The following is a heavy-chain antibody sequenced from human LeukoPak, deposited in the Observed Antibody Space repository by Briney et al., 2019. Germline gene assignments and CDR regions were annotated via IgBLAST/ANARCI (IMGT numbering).Heavy chain of an antibody. CDR3: AKDSSKGSGLYYFDY. CDR1: GFSVSGYW. Sequence: GGSLRLSCAVSGFSVSGYWMTWVRQAPGKGLEWVANIKQDGSEKNYVDSVKGRFTISRDNAENSLFLQMNSLRAEDTAVYYCAKDSSKGSGLYYFDYWGRGTLITVSS. D-gene: IGHD2-2*01. J-gene: IGHJ4*02. CDR2: IKQDGSEK. V-gene: IGHV3-7*03.